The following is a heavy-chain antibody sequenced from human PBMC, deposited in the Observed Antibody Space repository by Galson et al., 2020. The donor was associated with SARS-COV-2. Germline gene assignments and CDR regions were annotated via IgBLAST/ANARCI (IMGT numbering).Heavy chain of an antibody. J-gene: IGHJ4*02. D-gene: IGHD1-7*01. V-gene: IGHV4-39*01. Sequence: SEPLSLTCTVSGGSISSSRYYWGWIRQPPGKGLAWIASTLSSGTTYYNPSLKSRVTVSVDTSKNQFSLKLSSVTAADTSIYYCARLFNTGTYGGGQLDHWGQGALVTVSS. CDR1: GGSISSSRYY. CDR3: ARLFNTGTYGGGQLDH. CDR2: TLSSGTT.